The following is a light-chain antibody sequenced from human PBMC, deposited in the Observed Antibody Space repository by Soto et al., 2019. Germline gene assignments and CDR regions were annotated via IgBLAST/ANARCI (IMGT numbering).Light chain of an antibody. J-gene: IGKJ4*01. CDR2: AAS. V-gene: IGKV1-39*01. Sequence: DIQMTQSPSSLSASVGDRVTITCRASQSISSYLNWYQQKPGKAPKLLIYAASSLQSGVPSRFSGSGSGTHFTLPISSLQPEDFATYYCQQSYSTPPTFGGGTKVEIK. CDR3: QQSYSTPPT. CDR1: QSISSY.